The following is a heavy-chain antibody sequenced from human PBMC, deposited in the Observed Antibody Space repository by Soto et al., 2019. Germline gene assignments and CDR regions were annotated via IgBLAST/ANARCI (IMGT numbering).Heavy chain of an antibody. V-gene: IGHV4-61*01. D-gene: IGHD2-2*01. CDR1: GGSVSSGSYY. CDR3: ARVWAGYCSSTSCYEGRWFDP. J-gene: IGHJ5*02. Sequence: LSLTCTVSGGSVSSGSYYWSWIRQPPGKGLEWIGYIYYSGSTNYNPSLKSRVTISVDTSKNQFSLKLSSVTAADTAVYYCARVWAGYCSSTSCYEGRWFDPWGQGTLVTVSS. CDR2: IYYSGST.